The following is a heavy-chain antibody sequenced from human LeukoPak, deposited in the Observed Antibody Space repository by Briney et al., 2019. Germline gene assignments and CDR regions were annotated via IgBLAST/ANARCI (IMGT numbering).Heavy chain of an antibody. D-gene: IGHD2-2*01. CDR1: EDSVSSNSVT. V-gene: IGHV6-1*01. CDR3: ARRLTQYDCFDP. J-gene: IGHJ5*02. CDR2: TYYRSTWYN. Sequence: SQTLSLTCAISEDSVSSNSVTWNWIRQSPSRGLEWLGRTYYRSTWYNDYAVSVRGRITVNPDTSKNQFSLHLNSVTPEDTAVYYCARRLTQYDCFDPWGQGILVTVSS.